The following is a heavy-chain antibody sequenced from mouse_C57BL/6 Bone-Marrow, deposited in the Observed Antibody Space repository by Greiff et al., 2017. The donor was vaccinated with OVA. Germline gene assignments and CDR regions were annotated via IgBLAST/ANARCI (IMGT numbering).Heavy chain of an antibody. J-gene: IGHJ4*01. Sequence: VQLQQSGAELVRPGASVKLSCTASGFNIKDDYMHWVKQRPEQGLEWIGWIDPENGDTEYASKFQGKATITADTSSNTAYLQLSSLTSEDTAVYYCTARGYGSSSYYAMDYWGQGTSVTVSS. V-gene: IGHV14-4*01. CDR2: IDPENGDT. D-gene: IGHD1-1*01. CDR1: GFNIKDDY. CDR3: TARGYGSSSYYAMDY.